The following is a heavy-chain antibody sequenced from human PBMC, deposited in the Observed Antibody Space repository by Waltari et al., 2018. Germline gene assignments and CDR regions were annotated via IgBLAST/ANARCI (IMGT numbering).Heavy chain of an antibody. CDR3: ARGHSGYVNFDY. Sequence: QVQLQQWGAGLLKPSETLSLTCAVYGGSFSGYYWSWIRQPPGKGLEWIGEINHSGSTNYNPSLKSRVTISVDTSKNQFSLKLSSVTAADTAVYYCARGHSGYVNFDYWGQGTLVTVSS. CDR2: INHSGST. V-gene: IGHV4-34*01. J-gene: IGHJ4*02. D-gene: IGHD5-12*01. CDR1: GGSFSGYY.